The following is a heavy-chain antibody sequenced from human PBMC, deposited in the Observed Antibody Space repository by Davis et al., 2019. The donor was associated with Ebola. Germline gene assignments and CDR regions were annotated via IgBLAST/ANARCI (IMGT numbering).Heavy chain of an antibody. V-gene: IGHV1-18*01. CDR2: INVYNGHT. Sequence: AASVKVSCKTSGYTFSGYAISWARQAPGQGLEWIGRINVYNGHTNYAQNFQGRVTVSTDTSTSIAYMELRSLRSDDTALYYCARDATTVTTIWFGPWGQGTLVTVSS. CDR1: GYTFSGYA. J-gene: IGHJ5*02. D-gene: IGHD4-17*01. CDR3: ARDATTVTTIWFGP.